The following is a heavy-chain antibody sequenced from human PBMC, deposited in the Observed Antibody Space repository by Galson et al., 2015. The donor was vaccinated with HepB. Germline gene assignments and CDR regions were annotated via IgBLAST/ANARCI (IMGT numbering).Heavy chain of an antibody. Sequence: SLRLSCAVSGFSLSSYEMSWVRQAPGKGLEWLAYISTGGHNMYYADSVKGRFTISRDNAKNSLYLQMNSLRAEDTAVYFCVRDGIYCRDVLCHPWGQGSLVTVSS. CDR1: GFSLSSYE. D-gene: IGHD2-15*01. CDR3: VRDGIYCRDVLCHP. CDR2: ISTGGHNM. J-gene: IGHJ5*02. V-gene: IGHV3-48*03.